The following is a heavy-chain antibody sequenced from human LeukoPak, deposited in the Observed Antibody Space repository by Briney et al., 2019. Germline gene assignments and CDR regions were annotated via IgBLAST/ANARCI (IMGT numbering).Heavy chain of an antibody. CDR3: AKGPYYYDSSAYHYGAFDI. CDR2: VSYDGGTK. CDR1: GFTFSSNA. Sequence: GGSLRLSCAASGFTFSSNAMHWVRQAPGKGVEWVAIVSYDGGTKYYADSVKGRFSISRHNSKSTLYLQMSSLRVEDTAVYYCAKGPYYYDSSAYHYGAFDIWGQGTMVTVSS. D-gene: IGHD3-22*01. J-gene: IGHJ3*02. V-gene: IGHV3-30-3*01.